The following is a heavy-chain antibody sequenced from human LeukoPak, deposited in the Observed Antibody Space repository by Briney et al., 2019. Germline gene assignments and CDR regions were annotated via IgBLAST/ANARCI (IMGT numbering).Heavy chain of an antibody. D-gene: IGHD3-22*01. J-gene: IGHJ4*02. CDR3: TKDFHKNYYDNNDY. CDR2: IQYDGSNE. Sequence: GGSLRLSCAASGFTFSSYGMHRVRQAPGKGLEWVAYIQYDGSNEQYAHSVKGRFRISRDSSKNILYLQMNSLRAEDTAVYYCTKDFHKNYYDNNDYWGQGTLVTVSS. CDR1: GFTFSSYG. V-gene: IGHV3-30*02.